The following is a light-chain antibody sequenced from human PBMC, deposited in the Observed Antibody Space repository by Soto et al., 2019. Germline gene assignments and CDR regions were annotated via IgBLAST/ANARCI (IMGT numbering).Light chain of an antibody. CDR1: SSDVGSYNL. CDR2: EDN. V-gene: IGLV2-23*02. CDR3: CSYAGTSIFVV. J-gene: IGLJ2*01. Sequence: QAVVTQPASVSGSPGQSIAISCTGTSSDVGSYNLVSWYQLHPGKAPKLMIYEDNKRPSGVSNRFSGSKSGNTASLTISGLQAEDEADYYCCSYAGTSIFVVFGGGTKLTVL.